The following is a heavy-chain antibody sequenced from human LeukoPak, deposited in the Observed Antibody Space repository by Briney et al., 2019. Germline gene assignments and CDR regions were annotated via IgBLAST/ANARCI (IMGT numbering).Heavy chain of an antibody. CDR3: AREVGVLRYFDWLFMGRDYGMDV. D-gene: IGHD3-9*01. Sequence: ASVKVSCKASGYTFTSYYMHWVRQAPGQGLEWMGIINPSGGSTSYAQKFQGRVTMTRDTSTSTVYMELSSLRSEDTAVYYCAREVGVLRYFDWLFMGRDYGMDVWGQGTTVTVSS. CDR1: GYTFTSYY. CDR2: INPSGGST. J-gene: IGHJ6*02. V-gene: IGHV1-46*01.